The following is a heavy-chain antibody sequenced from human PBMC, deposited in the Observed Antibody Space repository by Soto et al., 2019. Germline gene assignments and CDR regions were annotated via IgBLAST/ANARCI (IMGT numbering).Heavy chain of an antibody. CDR1: GFTFNNYA. CDR2: ISGTGGST. CDR3: VIDSPPRPGRLLDAFDI. Sequence: EVQLLESGGGLVQPGGSLRLSCAASGFTFNNYALSWVRQAPGKGLEWVSGISGTGGSTFYADSVKGRFTIPRDNSKSTLYLQMNSLRAEDTAVYYCVIDSPPRPGRLLDAFDIWGQGTKVTVSS. V-gene: IGHV3-23*01. J-gene: IGHJ3*02. D-gene: IGHD1-26*01.